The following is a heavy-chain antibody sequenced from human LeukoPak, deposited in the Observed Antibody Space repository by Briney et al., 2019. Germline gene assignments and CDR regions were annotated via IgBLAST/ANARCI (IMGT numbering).Heavy chain of an antibody. J-gene: IGHJ4*02. CDR1: GGSFSGYY. CDR3: ARGYDSFDY. V-gene: IGHV4-34*01. Sequence: KPSETLSLTCAVYGGSFSGYYWSWIRQPPGKGLEWIGEINHSGSTNYNPSLKSRVTISVDTSKNQFSLKLSSVTAADTAVYYCARGYDSFDYWGQGTLVTVSS. D-gene: IGHD5-12*01. CDR2: INHSGST.